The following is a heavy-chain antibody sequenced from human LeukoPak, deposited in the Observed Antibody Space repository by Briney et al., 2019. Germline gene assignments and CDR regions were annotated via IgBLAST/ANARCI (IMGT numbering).Heavy chain of an antibody. CDR3: ARETGEYSSSIDY. Sequence: PSQTLSLTCTVSGGSISSGDYYWSWIRQPPGKGLEWIGYIYYSGSTYYNPSLKSRVTISVDTSKNKFSLKLSSVTAADTAVYYCARETGEYSSSIDYWGQGTLVTVSS. CDR2: IYYSGST. J-gene: IGHJ4*02. D-gene: IGHD6-6*01. V-gene: IGHV4-30-4*08. CDR1: GGSISSGDYY.